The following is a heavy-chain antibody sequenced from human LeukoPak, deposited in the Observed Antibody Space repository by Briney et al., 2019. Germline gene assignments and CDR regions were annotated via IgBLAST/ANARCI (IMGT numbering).Heavy chain of an antibody. CDR1: GYTFTSYG. J-gene: IGHJ3*02. V-gene: IGHV1-18*01. D-gene: IGHD4-17*01. CDR3: ARDYRGSVTTDAFDI. CDR2: ISAYNGNT. Sequence: ASVKVSCKASGYTFTSYGISWVRQAPGQGLEWTGWISAYNGNTNYAQKLQGRVTKTTDTSTSTAYMELRSLRSGDTAVYYCARDYRGSVTTDAFDIWGQGTMVTVSS.